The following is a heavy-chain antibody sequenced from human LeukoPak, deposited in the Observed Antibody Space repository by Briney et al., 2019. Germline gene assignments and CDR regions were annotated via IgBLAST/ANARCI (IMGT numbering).Heavy chain of an antibody. CDR1: GYTFTSYD. V-gene: IGHV1-8*01. Sequence: ASVKVSCKASGYTFTSYDFNWVRQATGQRPEWMGWMSPNSGDTGYAQKFQDRVTMTRNTSISTAYMELSSLRSDDTAVYYCARGPPVDYYDGSGYYYFDYWGQGTLVTVSS. CDR3: ARGPPVDYYDGSGYYYFDY. J-gene: IGHJ4*02. D-gene: IGHD3-22*01. CDR2: MSPNSGDT.